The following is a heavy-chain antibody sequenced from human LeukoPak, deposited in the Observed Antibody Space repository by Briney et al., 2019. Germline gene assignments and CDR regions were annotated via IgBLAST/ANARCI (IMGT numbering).Heavy chain of an antibody. D-gene: IGHD6-13*01. CDR3: ARGTYGSSWQLEHFDY. CDR1: GGSISSYY. V-gene: IGHV4-59*01. CDR2: IYYSGSI. Sequence: PSETLSLTCTVSGGSISSYYWSWIRQPPGKGLEWIGYIYYSGSINYNPSLKSRVTISVDTSKNQFSLKLSSLTAADTAVYYCARGTYGSSWQLEHFDYWGQGTLVTVSS. J-gene: IGHJ4*02.